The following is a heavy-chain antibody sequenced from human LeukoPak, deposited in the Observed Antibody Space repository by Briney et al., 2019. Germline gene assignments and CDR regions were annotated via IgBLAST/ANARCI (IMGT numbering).Heavy chain of an antibody. CDR2: LNPNSGDT. Sequence: GASVNVSCKASGYTFTDYYMHWVRQAPGQGLEWMGWLNPNSGDTNYAQKLQGRVSMTRDTSISTAYMDLSDLRSDDTAVYYCARGRNIEMTTMSGGSDYWGQGTLVTVSS. J-gene: IGHJ4*02. CDR1: GYTFTDYY. V-gene: IGHV1-2*02. D-gene: IGHD5-24*01. CDR3: ARGRNIEMTTMSGGSDY.